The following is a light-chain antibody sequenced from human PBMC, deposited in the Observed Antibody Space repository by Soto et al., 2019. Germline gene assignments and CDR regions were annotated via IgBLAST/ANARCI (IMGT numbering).Light chain of an antibody. Sequence: QLVLTQSPSASASLGASVKLTCTLSSGHSSYAIAWHQQQPEKGPRYLMKLNSDGSHSKGDGIPDRCSGSSSGAERYLTTSSLQSEDEADYYCQTWGTGILVFGGGTKLTVL. J-gene: IGLJ2*01. V-gene: IGLV4-69*01. CDR3: QTWGTGILV. CDR1: SGHSSYA. CDR2: LNSDGSH.